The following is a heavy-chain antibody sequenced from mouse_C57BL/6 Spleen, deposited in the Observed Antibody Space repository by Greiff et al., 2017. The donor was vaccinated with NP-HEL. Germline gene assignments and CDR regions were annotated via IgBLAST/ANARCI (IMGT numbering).Heavy chain of an antibody. V-gene: IGHV1-64*01. J-gene: IGHJ4*01. CDR2: IHPNSGSI. CDR3: ARRRFRDMDY. Sequence: QVQLQQPGAELVKPGASVKLSCKASGYTFTSYWMHWVKQRPGQGLEWIGMIHPNSGSINYNEKFKGKATLTVDKSSSTAYMQLSSLTSEDSAVYYCARRRFRDMDYWGQGTSVTVSS. CDR1: GYTFTSYW. D-gene: IGHD3-3*01.